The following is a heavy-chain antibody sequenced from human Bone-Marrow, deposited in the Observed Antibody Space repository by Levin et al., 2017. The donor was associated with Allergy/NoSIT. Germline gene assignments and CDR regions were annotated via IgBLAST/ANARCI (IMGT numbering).Heavy chain of an antibody. CDR3: ARVVGATPRGAFDI. CDR2: INSDGSST. CDR1: GFTFSSYW. D-gene: IGHD1-26*01. Sequence: GGSLRLSCAASGFTFSSYWMHWVRQAPGKGLVWVSRINSDGSSTSYADSVKGRFTISRDNAKNTLYLQMNSLRAEDTAVYYCARVVGATPRGAFDIWGQGTLVTVSS. J-gene: IGHJ3*02. V-gene: IGHV3-74*01.